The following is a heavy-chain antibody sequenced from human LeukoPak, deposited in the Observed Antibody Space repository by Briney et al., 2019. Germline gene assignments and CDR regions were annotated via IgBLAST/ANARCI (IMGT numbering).Heavy chain of an antibody. CDR2: ISGDGGST. CDR3: AKDPSDYDFWSGPPFDP. D-gene: IGHD3-3*01. CDR1: GFTFDDYA. Sequence: GGSLRLSCAASGFTFDDYAMHWVRQVPGKGLEWVSLISGDGGSTYYADSVKGRFTISRDNSKNSLYLQMNSLRTEDTALYYCAKDPSDYDFWSGPPFDPWGQGTLVTVSS. J-gene: IGHJ5*02. V-gene: IGHV3-43*02.